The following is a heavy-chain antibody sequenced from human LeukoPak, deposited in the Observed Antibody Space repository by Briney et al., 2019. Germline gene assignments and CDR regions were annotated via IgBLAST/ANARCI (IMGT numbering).Heavy chain of an antibody. V-gene: IGHV4-59*12. CDR2: VYYSGST. D-gene: IGHD4-17*01. CDR3: ARPLRVMTTVTPFDY. Sequence: KSSETLSLTCTVSGGSISTYYWSWIRQPPGKGLEWIGYVYYSGSTNYNPSLKSRVTISADTSKNQSSLKLSSVTAADTAVYYCARPLRVMTTVTPFDYWGQGTLVTVSS. J-gene: IGHJ4*02. CDR1: GGSISTYY.